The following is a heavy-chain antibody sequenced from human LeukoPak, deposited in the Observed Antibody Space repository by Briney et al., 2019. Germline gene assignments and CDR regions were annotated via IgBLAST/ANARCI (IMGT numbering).Heavy chain of an antibody. V-gene: IGHV3-73*01. J-gene: IGHJ4*02. D-gene: IGHD5-18*01. CDR3: TMGIERGEHSYASDY. CDR2: IRSKANSYAT. Sequence: GRSLRLSCAASGFTFSGSAMHWVRQASGKGLEWVGRIRSKANSYATAYAASVKGRFTISRDDSKNTAYLQMNSLKTEDTAVYYCTMGIERGEHSYASDYWGQGTLVTVSS. CDR1: GFTFSGSA.